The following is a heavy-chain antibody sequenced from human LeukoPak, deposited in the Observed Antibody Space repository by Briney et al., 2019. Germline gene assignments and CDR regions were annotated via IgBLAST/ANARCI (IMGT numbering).Heavy chain of an antibody. J-gene: IGHJ6*02. CDR2: ISSSSYI. CDR3: AGICSGGSCSYGMDV. V-gene: IGHV3-21*01. D-gene: IGHD2-15*01. Sequence: PGGSLRLSCAASGFIFRSYSMNWVRQAPGKGLEWVSSISSSSYIYYADSVKGRFTISRDNAKNSLYLQMNSLRAEDTAVYYCAGICSGGSCSYGMDVWGQGTTVTVSS. CDR1: GFIFRSYS.